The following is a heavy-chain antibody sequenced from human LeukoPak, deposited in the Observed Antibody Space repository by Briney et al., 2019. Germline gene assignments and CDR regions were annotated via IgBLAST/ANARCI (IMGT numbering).Heavy chain of an antibody. CDR2: IYGGGVT. V-gene: IGHV4-59*01. CDR3: ARSVGTNWSYFFDY. Sequence: SQTLSLTCTVSGGSISGFHWNWLRQSPGRGLEWIGYIYGGGVTNYNPSLRFRVTMSIDTSKNKFSLNLKSVTAEDTAVYYCARSVGTNWSYFFDYWGQGTLVTVSS. J-gene: IGHJ4*02. CDR1: GGSISGFH. D-gene: IGHD3-3*01.